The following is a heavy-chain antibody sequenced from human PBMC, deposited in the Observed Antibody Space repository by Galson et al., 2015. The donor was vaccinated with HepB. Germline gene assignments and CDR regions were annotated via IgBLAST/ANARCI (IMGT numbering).Heavy chain of an antibody. J-gene: IGHJ6*03. CDR2: ISYDGSNE. CDR1: ISFRSYG. V-gene: IGHV3-30*19. D-gene: IGHD3-9*01. CDR3: VRTRYFDWLGSVGFYYYMDV. Sequence: SLRLSCAGISFRSYGVHWVRQVPGKGLDWVAVISYDGSNEYYAESVKGRFTISRDNSKNTVYLQMNSLRAEDTAMYRCVRTRYFDWLGSVGFYYYMDVWGAGTPVIVS.